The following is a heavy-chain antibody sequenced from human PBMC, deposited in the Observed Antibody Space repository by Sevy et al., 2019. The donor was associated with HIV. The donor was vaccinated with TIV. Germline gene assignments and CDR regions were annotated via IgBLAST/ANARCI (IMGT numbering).Heavy chain of an antibody. J-gene: IGHJ4*02. CDR1: GYSMTSGYF. V-gene: IGHV4-38-2*01. CDR2: LYHSGTT. CDR3: ASVDSSGWSDY. Sequence: WETLSLTCAVSGYSMTSGYFWGWSRQSPGTGLEWIGSLYHSGTTYYSPSLKSRVTLSVDTSKNQFSLKVRSVTAADTAVYYCASVDSSGWSDYWGQGTLVTVSS. D-gene: IGHD6-13*01.